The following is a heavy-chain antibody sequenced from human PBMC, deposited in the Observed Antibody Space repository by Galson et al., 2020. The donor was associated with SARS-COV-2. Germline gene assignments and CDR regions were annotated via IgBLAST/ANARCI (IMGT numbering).Heavy chain of an antibody. CDR2: INPYTGDT. D-gene: IGHD3-22*01. Sequence: VSVNVSCKTSGYTLTAHSLHRVRQAPGQGPEWVGWINPYTGDTNLAPKFQGRVTLTRDTSSKTAYLELSRLRSDDTAVYFCASDKNSSGSYWQFFDYWGQGSLVTVSS. CDR1: GYTLTAHS. J-gene: IGHJ4*02. CDR3: ASDKNSSGSYWQFFDY. V-gene: IGHV1-2*02.